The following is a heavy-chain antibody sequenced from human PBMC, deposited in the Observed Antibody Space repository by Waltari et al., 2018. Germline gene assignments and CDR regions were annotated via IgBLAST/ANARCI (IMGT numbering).Heavy chain of an antibody. D-gene: IGHD3-3*01. CDR3: ASEYRSGYYLPQFDY. CDR2: INHSGST. Sequence: QVQLQQWGAGLLKPSETLSLTCAVYGGSFSGYYWRWIRQPPGKGLEWIGEINHSGSTNYNPSLKSRVTISVDTSKNQFSLKLSSVTAADTAVYYCASEYRSGYYLPQFDYWGQGTLVTVSS. V-gene: IGHV4-34*01. J-gene: IGHJ4*02. CDR1: GGSFSGYY.